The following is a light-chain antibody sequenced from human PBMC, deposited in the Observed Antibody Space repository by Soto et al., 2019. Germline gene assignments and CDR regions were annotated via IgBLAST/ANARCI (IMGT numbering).Light chain of an antibody. CDR1: QSISSY. Sequence: EIVLTQSPATLSLSPGERATLSCRASQSISSYLAWYQQKPGQAPRLLIYDASNRATGVPARFSGSGSGTDFTLTISSLEPEDFATYYCQQYSIFSLTFGGGTKVEIK. J-gene: IGKJ4*01. V-gene: IGKV3-11*01. CDR2: DAS. CDR3: QQYSIFSLT.